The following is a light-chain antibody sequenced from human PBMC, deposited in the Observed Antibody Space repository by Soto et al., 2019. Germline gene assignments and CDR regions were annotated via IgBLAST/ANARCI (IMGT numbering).Light chain of an antibody. CDR3: QSYDSSLSGARV. J-gene: IGLJ1*01. Sequence: QSVLTQPPSVSGAPGQRVTISCTGSSSNIGAGYDVHWYQQLPGTAPKLLIYGNSNRPSGVPDRFSGSKSGTSASLAITGLQAEAEADYYYQSYDSSLSGARVFGTGTKVTVL. CDR2: GNS. CDR1: SSNIGAGYD. V-gene: IGLV1-40*01.